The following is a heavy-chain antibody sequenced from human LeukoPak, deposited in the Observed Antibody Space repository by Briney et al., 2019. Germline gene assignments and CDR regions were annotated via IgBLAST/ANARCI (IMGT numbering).Heavy chain of an antibody. D-gene: IGHD4-17*01. Sequence: PGGSLRLSCAASGFTFSTYGMHWVRQAPGKGLEWVASIRYDESNKYYADSVKGRFTISRDNSKNTLYLQMISLRAEDTAVYYCAKSEAKVTPAGTRVIWGQGTMVTVS. CDR3: AKSEAKVTPAGTRVI. CDR1: GFTFSTYG. J-gene: IGHJ3*02. V-gene: IGHV3-30*02. CDR2: IRYDESNK.